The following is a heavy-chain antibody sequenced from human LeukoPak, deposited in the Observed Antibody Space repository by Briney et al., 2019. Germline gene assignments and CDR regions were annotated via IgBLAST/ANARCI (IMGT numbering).Heavy chain of an antibody. V-gene: IGHV3-30*02. CDR2: IRYDGSNK. CDR3: AKEGGFRENWFAP. D-gene: IGHD3-10*01. J-gene: IGHJ5*02. CDR1: GFTFSSYG. Sequence: GGSLRLSCAASGFTFSSYGRHWVRQAPGKGLEWVAFIRYDGSNKYYADSVKGRFTISRDNSKNTLYLQMNSLRPEDTAVYYCAKEGGFRENWFAPWGQGTLVTVSS.